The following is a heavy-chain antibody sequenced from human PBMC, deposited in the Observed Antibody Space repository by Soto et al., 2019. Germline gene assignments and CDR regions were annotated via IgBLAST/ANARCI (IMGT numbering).Heavy chain of an antibody. CDR2: IYHSGST. D-gene: IGHD2-2*01. CDR3: ARGVVVVPAATTGAFDI. V-gene: IGHV4-30-2*01. CDR1: GGSISSGGYS. Sequence: QLQLQESGSGLVKPSQTLSLTCAVSGGSISSGGYSWSWIRQPPGKGLEWIGYIYHSGSTYYNPSLKSRVTISVDRSKSQFSLKLSSVTAADTAVYYCARGVVVVPAATTGAFDIWGQGTMVTVSS. J-gene: IGHJ3*02.